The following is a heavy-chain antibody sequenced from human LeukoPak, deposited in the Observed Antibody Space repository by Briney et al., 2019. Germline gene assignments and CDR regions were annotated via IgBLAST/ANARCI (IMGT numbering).Heavy chain of an antibody. V-gene: IGHV3-23*01. CDR2: ISGSGGST. D-gene: IGHD4-17*01. Sequence: SWIRQAPGKGLEWVSAISGSGGSTYYADSVKGRFTISRDNSKNTLYLQMNSLRAEDTAVYYCATTVGYFDYWGQGTLVTVSS. J-gene: IGHJ4*02. CDR3: ATTVGYFDY.